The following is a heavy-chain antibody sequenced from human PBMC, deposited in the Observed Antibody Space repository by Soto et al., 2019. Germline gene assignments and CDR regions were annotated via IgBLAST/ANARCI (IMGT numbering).Heavy chain of an antibody. J-gene: IGHJ4*02. CDR3: ARDTPDDTSGYFDY. V-gene: IGHV4-4*07. Sequence: TLSLTCTVSGGSISPYYWSWIRQPAGKGLEWIGRIYSSGGSNFNPSLESRATMPVDTSKNHFSLKLSSVTAADTAVYYCARDTPDDTSGYFDYWGQGTLVTVSS. CDR1: GGSISPYY. CDR2: IYSSGGS. D-gene: IGHD3-22*01.